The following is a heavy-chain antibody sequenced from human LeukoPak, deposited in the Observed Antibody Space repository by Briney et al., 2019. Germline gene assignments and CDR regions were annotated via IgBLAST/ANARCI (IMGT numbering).Heavy chain of an antibody. Sequence: GGSLRLSCAASGFTFSSYEMNWVRQAPGKGLEWVSYISSSGSTIYYADSVKGRFTISRDNAKNSLYLQMNSLRAEDTAVYYCAKDLRMVVAATYDAFDIWGQGTMVTVSS. J-gene: IGHJ3*02. CDR1: GFTFSSYE. CDR2: ISSSGSTI. V-gene: IGHV3-48*03. D-gene: IGHD2-15*01. CDR3: AKDLRMVVAATYDAFDI.